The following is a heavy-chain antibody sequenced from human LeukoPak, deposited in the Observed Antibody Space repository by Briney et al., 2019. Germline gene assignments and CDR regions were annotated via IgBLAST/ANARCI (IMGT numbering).Heavy chain of an antibody. V-gene: IGHV3-23*01. D-gene: IGHD6-19*01. CDR3: AKDIEVAGTIDY. CDR2: ISGSGTSA. CDR1: GFTFSSYA. Sequence: HPGGSLRLSCAASGFTFSSYAMTWVRQAPGEGLQWVSGISGSGTSAYYADSVRGRFTISRDNSKNTLYLQMNSLRAEDTAVYYCAKDIEVAGTIDYWGQGTLVTVSS. J-gene: IGHJ4*02.